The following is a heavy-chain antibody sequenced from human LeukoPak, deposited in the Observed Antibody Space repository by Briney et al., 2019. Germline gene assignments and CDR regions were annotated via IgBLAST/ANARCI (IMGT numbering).Heavy chain of an antibody. J-gene: IGHJ4*02. Sequence: QPGGSLRLSCAASGFTFSSYAMHWVRQAPGKGLEWVAVISYDGSNKYYADSVKGRFTISRDNSKNTLYLQMNSLRAEDTAVYYCARDRPFFATYYYDSSGYWGNYWGQGTLVTVSS. CDR1: GFTFSSYA. V-gene: IGHV3-30-3*01. CDR3: ARDRPFFATYYYDSSGYWGNY. D-gene: IGHD3-22*01. CDR2: ISYDGSNK.